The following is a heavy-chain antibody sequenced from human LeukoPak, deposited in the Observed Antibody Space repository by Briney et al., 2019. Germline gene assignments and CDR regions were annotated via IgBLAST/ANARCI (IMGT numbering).Heavy chain of an antibody. J-gene: IGHJ4*02. CDR3: ARGFCSGGSCYLFDS. D-gene: IGHD2-15*01. CDR1: GGSISGSY. Sequence: SETLSLTCTVFGGSISGSYWSWIRQPAGKGLEWIGRIYSSGSTNYNPSLKSRVTMSVDTSKNQVSLKLNSVTAADTAVYYCARGFCSGGSCYLFDSWGQGTLVTVSS. V-gene: IGHV4-4*07. CDR2: IYSSGST.